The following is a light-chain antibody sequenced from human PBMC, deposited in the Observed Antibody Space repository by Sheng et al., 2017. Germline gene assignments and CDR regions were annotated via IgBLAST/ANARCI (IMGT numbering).Light chain of an antibody. J-gene: IGLJ1*01. CDR2: EVD. Sequence: QSALTQPASVSGSPGQSITISCTGSKIDVGGYNLVSWYQQYPGKAPKFIIYEVDKRPSGVSHRFSGSKSDNTASLTISGLQPEDEADYYCCSYTDSGASVFGTGTKVSVL. CDR3: CSYTDSGASV. CDR1: KIDVGGYNL. V-gene: IGLV2-23*02.